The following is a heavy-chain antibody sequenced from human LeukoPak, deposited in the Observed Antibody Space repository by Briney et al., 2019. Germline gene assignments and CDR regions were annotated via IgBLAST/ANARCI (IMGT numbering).Heavy chain of an antibody. CDR3: ARDHRGPYDDRGDGWFDP. J-gene: IGHJ5*02. Sequence: SETLSLTCTVSGGSISSGDYYWSWIRQPPGKGLEWIGYITYSGTTKYNPSLKSRVTISLDTSKNQFSLYLSTVTAADTAMYYCARDHRGPYDDRGDGWFDPWDQGILVIVSS. D-gene: IGHD4-17*01. V-gene: IGHV4-61*08. CDR1: GGSISSGDYY. CDR2: ITYSGTT.